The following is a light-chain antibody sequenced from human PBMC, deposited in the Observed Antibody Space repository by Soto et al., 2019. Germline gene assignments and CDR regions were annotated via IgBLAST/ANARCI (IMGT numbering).Light chain of an antibody. CDR2: KAS. Sequence: DIQMTQSPSSLSASVGDRVTITCRASQSISSSLAWYQQKPGKAPKLLIYKASSLESGVPSRFSGSGSGTEFTLTITSVQPDEFATYYCQQYNSYSRTFGQGTKVDIK. CDR3: QQYNSYSRT. V-gene: IGKV1-5*03. J-gene: IGKJ1*01. CDR1: QSISSS.